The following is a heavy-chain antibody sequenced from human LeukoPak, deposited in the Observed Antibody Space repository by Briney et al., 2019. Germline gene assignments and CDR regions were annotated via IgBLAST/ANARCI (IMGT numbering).Heavy chain of an antibody. D-gene: IGHD6-19*01. CDR3: ARAPGGSSGRYNWFDP. Sequence: SVKVSCKASGGTFSSYAISWVRQAPRQGLEWMGRIIPILGIANYAQKFQGRVTITADKSTSTAYMELSSLRSEDTAVYYCARAPGGSSGRYNWFDPWGQGTLVTVSS. CDR1: GGTFSSYA. J-gene: IGHJ5*02. CDR2: IIPILGIA. V-gene: IGHV1-69*04.